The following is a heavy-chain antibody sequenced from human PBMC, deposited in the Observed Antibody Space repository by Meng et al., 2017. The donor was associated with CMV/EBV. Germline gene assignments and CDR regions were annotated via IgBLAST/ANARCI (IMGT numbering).Heavy chain of an antibody. D-gene: IGHD3-3*01. V-gene: IGHV4-34*01. Sequence: VKVNLCGADLLKPSEPPPLTYALYGGPSSSYYWSWIRQPPGKGLEWIGEINHSGSTNYNPSLKSRVTISVDTSKNQFSLKLSSVTSADTAVYYCAREGDLEWLLKGSHAWFDPWGQGTLVTVSS. CDR3: AREGDLEWLLKGSHAWFDP. CDR1: GGPSSSYY. CDR2: INHSGST. J-gene: IGHJ5*02.